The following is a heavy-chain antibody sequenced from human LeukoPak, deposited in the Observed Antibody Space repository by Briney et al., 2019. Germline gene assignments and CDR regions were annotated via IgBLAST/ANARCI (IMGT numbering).Heavy chain of an antibody. Sequence: GGSLRLSCAASGFTFSTYEMNWVRQAPGKGLEWLSYISITDRTVYYADSVKGRFTISRDNAKNSLYLQMNNLRAEDTAVYYCATGPMVAVSGSDYWGQGTLVTVSS. CDR2: ISITDRTV. J-gene: IGHJ4*02. D-gene: IGHD6-19*01. CDR3: ATGPMVAVSGSDY. V-gene: IGHV3-48*03. CDR1: GFTFSTYE.